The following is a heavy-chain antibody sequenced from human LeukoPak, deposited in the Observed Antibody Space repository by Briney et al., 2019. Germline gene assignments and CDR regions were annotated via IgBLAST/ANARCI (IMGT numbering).Heavy chain of an antibody. CDR1: GGSISSSSYY. D-gene: IGHD2-21*02. CDR3: ASPLAYCGGDCYSPGWFDP. J-gene: IGHJ5*02. CDR2: IYYSGST. V-gene: IGHV4-39*01. Sequence: PSETLPLTCTVSGGSISSSSYYWGWIRQPPGKGLEWIGSIYYSGSTYYNPSLKSRVTISVDTSKNQFSLKLSSVTAADTAVYYCASPLAYCGGDCYSPGWFDPWGQGTLVTVSS.